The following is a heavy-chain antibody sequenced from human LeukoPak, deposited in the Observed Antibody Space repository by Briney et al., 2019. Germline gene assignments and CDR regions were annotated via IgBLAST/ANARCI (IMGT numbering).Heavy chain of an antibody. D-gene: IGHD1-14*01. J-gene: IGHJ3*02. CDR3: ARVEFPNHLGAFDI. CDR1: GGSFSSYY. Sequence: PSETLSLTCALYGGSFSSYYWSWIRQPPGKGLEWIGYIYYSGSTNYNPSLKSRVTISVDTSKNQFSLKLSSVTAADTAVYYCARVEFPNHLGAFDIWGQGTMVTVSS. V-gene: IGHV4-59*01. CDR2: IYYSGST.